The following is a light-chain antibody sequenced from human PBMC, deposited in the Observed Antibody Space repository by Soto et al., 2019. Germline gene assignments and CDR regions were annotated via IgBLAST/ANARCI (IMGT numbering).Light chain of an antibody. Sequence: DILMTQSPSSLSTSVGDRVNITCRASQSIKSYVNWYQQKPGKGPRLLVYAASTLQTGIPSRFSGSGSGTDFSLTISSLQPEDFATYYCQQSYTFPWTFGQGTKVDIK. CDR1: QSIKSY. CDR3: QQSYTFPWT. V-gene: IGKV1-39*01. CDR2: AAS. J-gene: IGKJ1*01.